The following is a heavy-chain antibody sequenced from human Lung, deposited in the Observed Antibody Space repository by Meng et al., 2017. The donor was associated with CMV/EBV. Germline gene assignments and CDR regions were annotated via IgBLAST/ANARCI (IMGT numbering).Heavy chain of an antibody. Sequence: GGSLRSPXAALGSTSSSDAMSWVRQAQGKGLEWVSAISGSGGSTYHADSVKGRFTISRDNCKNTLYLQMNSLRPEDTAVYDCAKDSPIVVVPAAIIPSNDWGQGTLVPVPS. J-gene: IGHJ4*02. CDR2: ISGSGGST. CDR3: AKDSPIVVVPAAIIPSND. D-gene: IGHD2-2*01. V-gene: IGHV3-23*01. CDR1: GSTSSSDA.